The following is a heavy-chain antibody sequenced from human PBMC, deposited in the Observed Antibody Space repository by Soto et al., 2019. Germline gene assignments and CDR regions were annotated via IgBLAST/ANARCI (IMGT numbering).Heavy chain of an antibody. CDR2: IKEDGREE. J-gene: IGHJ4*02. CDR3: ATDHYIDYGDY. D-gene: IGHD4-17*01. V-gene: IGHV3-7*01. CDR1: EFTVSGGW. Sequence: GGSLRLSVAASEFTVSGGWMNWVRQAPGKGLEWVANIKEDGREESYVDSVKGRFTISRDNAKNSLFLQMTSLRVEDTAVYYSATDHYIDYGDYWGRGTLVTVSS.